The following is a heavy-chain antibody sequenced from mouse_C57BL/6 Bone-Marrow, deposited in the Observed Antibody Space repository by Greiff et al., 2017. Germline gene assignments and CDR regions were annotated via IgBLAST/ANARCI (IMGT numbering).Heavy chain of an antibody. Sequence: QVQLQQSGAELVRPGTSVKVSCKASGYAFTNYLIEWVKQRPGQGLEWIGVINPGSGGTNYNEKFKGKATLTADKSSSTAYLQLSSLTSEDSAVYFWARLATTVVYFDYWGQGTTLTVSS. J-gene: IGHJ2*01. CDR3: ARLATTVVYFDY. CDR1: GYAFTNYL. V-gene: IGHV1-54*01. D-gene: IGHD1-1*01. CDR2: INPGSGGT.